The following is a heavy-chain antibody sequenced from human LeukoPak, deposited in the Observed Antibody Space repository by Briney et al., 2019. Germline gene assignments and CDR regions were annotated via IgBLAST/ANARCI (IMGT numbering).Heavy chain of an antibody. Sequence: SETLSLTCTVSGGSISSYYWSWIRQPPGKGLERIGYIYYSGSTNYNPSLKSRVTISVDTFKNQFSLKLSSVTAADTAVYYCARDRGVATYGYWGQGTLVTVSS. CDR1: GGSISSYY. V-gene: IGHV4-59*01. D-gene: IGHD5-12*01. CDR3: ARDRGVATYGY. CDR2: IYYSGST. J-gene: IGHJ4*02.